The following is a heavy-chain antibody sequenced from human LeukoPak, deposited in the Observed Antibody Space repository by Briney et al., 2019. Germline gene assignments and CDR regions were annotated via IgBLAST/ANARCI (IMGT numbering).Heavy chain of an antibody. D-gene: IGHD3-10*01. CDR3: ARDLGFGESHDAFDI. CDR2: ISSSSSYI. CDR1: GFTFSSYS. V-gene: IGHV3-21*01. Sequence: SGGSLRLSCAASGFTFSSYSMNWVRQAPGKGLEWVSSISSSSSYIYYADSVKGRFTISRDNAKNSLYLQMNSLRAEDTAVYYCARDLGFGESHDAFDIWGQGTMVTVSS. J-gene: IGHJ3*02.